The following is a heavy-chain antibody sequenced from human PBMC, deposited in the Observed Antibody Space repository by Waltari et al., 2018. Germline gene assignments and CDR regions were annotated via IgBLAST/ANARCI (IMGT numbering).Heavy chain of an antibody. CDR2: FVPEDGEK. CDR1: GYTLTELS. CDR3: ATVTYYYGSGCYYFDY. J-gene: IGHJ4*02. Sequence: QVQLVQSGAEVKKPGASVKVSCKVSGYTLTELSMHWVRQAPGKGLEWMGGFVPEDGEKIYGQKFQGKVTMTEDKSTDTAYMELSSLRSEDTAVYYCATVTYYYGSGCYYFDYWGQGTLVTVSS. V-gene: IGHV1-24*01. D-gene: IGHD3-10*01.